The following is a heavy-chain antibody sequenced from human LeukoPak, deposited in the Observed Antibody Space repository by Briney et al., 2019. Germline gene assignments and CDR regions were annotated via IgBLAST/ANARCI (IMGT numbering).Heavy chain of an antibody. CDR2: IIPIFGTA. D-gene: IGHD2-21*01. V-gene: IGHV1-69*01. J-gene: IGHJ1*01. CDR1: GGTFSSYA. Sequence: SVKVSCKASGGTFSSYAISWVRQAPGQGLEWMGGIIPIFGTANYAQKFQGRVTITADESTSTAYMELSSLRSEDTAVYYCARVARCGGDCYSGEYFQHWGQGTLVSVSS. CDR3: ARVARCGGDCYSGEYFQH.